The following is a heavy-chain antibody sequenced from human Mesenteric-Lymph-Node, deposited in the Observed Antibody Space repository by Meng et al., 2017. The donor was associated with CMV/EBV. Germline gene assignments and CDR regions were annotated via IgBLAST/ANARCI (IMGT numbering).Heavy chain of an antibody. V-gene: IGHV1-69*11. J-gene: IGHJ4*02. CDR2: IIPIHATT. CDR3: ARSCNGNTCPFDF. Sequence: CKASEGTFRNYAVTWVRQAPGQGLEWMGRIIPIHATTNYAQKVRGRLTITADQSTGTAYMELSSLRSEDAAFYYCARSCNGNTCPFDFWGRGTLVTVSS. D-gene: IGHD2/OR15-2a*01. CDR1: EGTFRNYA.